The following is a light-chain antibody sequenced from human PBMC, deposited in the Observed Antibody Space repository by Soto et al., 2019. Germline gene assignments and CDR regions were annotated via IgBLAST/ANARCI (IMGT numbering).Light chain of an antibody. V-gene: IGKV3-11*01. CDR1: HSVDIY. Sequence: EAVLTQSPDTLSLSPGERATLSCRTSHSVDIYLAWYQQKPGQAPRLLIYDSYNRVTGIPTRFSGSGSGTDFTLTISSLEPEDSAVYYCQQRKYWPPLTFGGGTKVEIK. CDR3: QQRKYWPPLT. CDR2: DSY. J-gene: IGKJ4*01.